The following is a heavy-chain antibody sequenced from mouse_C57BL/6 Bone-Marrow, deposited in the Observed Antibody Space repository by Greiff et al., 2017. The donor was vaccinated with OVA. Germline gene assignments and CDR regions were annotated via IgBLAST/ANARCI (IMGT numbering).Heavy chain of an antibody. Sequence: QVQLQQPGAELVKPGASVKLSCKASGYTFTSYWMQWVKQRPGQGLEWIGEIDPSDSYTNYNQKFKGKATLTVNPSSSTAYMQLSSLTSEDSAVYYCARDGNYVWFAYWGQGTLVTVSA. CDR1: GYTFTSYW. CDR3: ARDGNYVWFAY. V-gene: IGHV1-50*01. J-gene: IGHJ3*01. D-gene: IGHD2-1*01. CDR2: IDPSDSYT.